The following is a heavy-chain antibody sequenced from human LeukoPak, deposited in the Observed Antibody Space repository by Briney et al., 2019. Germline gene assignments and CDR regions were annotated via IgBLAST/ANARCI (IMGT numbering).Heavy chain of an antibody. D-gene: IGHD2-8*01. J-gene: IGHJ4*02. CDR2: FDPEDGET. Sequence: GASVKVSCKLSGYTLTELSMSWVRQAPGKGLEWMGGFDPEDGETIYAQKFQGRVTMTEDISTDTAYVELSSLRSEDTVVYYCAETHGVPWGQGTLVTVSS. CDR1: GYTLTELS. V-gene: IGHV1-24*01. CDR3: AETHGVP.